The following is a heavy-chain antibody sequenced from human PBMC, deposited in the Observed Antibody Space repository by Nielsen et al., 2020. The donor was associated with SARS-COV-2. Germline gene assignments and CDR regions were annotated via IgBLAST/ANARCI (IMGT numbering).Heavy chain of an antibody. D-gene: IGHD3-10*01. CDR2: ISYDGSND. V-gene: IGHV3-30-3*01. CDR3: ARGAGRYWEATYFDY. J-gene: IGHJ4*02. Sequence: GGSLRLSCAASGFTFSSYAMHWVRQAPGKGLDWVAVISYDGSNDFYADSVKGRFTISRDNSKNTLYLQMNSLRAEDTAIYYCARGAGRYWEATYFDYWGQGTLVTVSS. CDR1: GFTFSSYA.